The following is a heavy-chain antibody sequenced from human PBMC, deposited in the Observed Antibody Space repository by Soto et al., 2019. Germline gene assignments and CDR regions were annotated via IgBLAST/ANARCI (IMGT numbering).Heavy chain of an antibody. CDR3: ARTLAVYGSSWYYYYAMDV. CDR1: GYSFTSYW. CDR2: IYPGDSDT. Sequence: EMQLVQSGDEVKKPGESLKISCQGSGYSFTSYWIAWVRQMPGKGLEWMGVIYPGDSDTRYSPSFQGQVTISADKSISTAYLQWSSLKASDTAMYYCARTLAVYGSSWYYYYAMDVWGQGTTVTVSS. V-gene: IGHV5-51*03. J-gene: IGHJ6*02. D-gene: IGHD6-13*01.